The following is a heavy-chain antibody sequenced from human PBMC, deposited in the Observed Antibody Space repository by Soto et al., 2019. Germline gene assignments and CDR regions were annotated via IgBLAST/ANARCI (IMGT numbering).Heavy chain of an antibody. CDR2: INAGGNT. J-gene: IGHJ6*02. CDR1: GFSFSTNY. V-gene: IGHV3-66*01. CDR3: VRENYYYGMDV. Sequence: GGSLRLSSAGSGFSFSTNYMAWVRQAPGKGLEWVSTINAGGNTFYADSVKGRFTISRDDSTNTLSLQMNSLRVEDTAMFYCVRENYYYGMDVWGQGTAVTVS.